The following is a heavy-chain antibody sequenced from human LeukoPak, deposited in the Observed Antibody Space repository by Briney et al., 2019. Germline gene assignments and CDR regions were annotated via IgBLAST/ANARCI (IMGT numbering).Heavy chain of an antibody. CDR3: ARDSRGTYYDYVWGSYPQQPFDY. V-gene: IGHV1-69*05. D-gene: IGHD3-16*02. CDR1: GGTFSSYA. J-gene: IGHJ4*02. Sequence: ASVKVSCKASGGTFSSYAISWVRQAPGQGLGWMGRIIPIFGTANYAQKFQGRVTITTDESTSTAYMELSSLRSEDTAVYYCARDSRGTYYDYVWGSYPQQPFDYWGQGTLVTVSS. CDR2: IIPIFGTA.